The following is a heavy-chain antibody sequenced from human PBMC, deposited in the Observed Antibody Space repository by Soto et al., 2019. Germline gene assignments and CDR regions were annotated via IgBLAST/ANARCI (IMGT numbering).Heavy chain of an antibody. CDR3: ARLIVRGVIITADYYYGMDV. Sequence: PGGSLRLSCAASGFTFSSYAMSWVRQAPGKGLEWVSAISGSGGSTYYADSVKGRFTISRDNSKNTLYLQMNSLRAEDTAVYYCARLIVRGVIITADYYYGMDVWGQGTTVT. J-gene: IGHJ6*02. D-gene: IGHD3-10*01. V-gene: IGHV3-23*01. CDR2: ISGSGGST. CDR1: GFTFSSYA.